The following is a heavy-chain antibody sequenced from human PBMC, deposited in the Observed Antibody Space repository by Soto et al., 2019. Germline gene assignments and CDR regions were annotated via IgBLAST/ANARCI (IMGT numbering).Heavy chain of an antibody. J-gene: IGHJ4*02. CDR1: GGTFSSYT. CDR3: ASRNSGNDY. CDR2: IIPIFYTT. Sequence: QVLLVQSGAEVKKPGSLVKVSCKASGGTFSSYTINWVRQAPGQGLEWMGGIIPIFYTTNYAQKFQGRVTITADKSTSTAYMELSSLRSEDTAVYYCASRNSGNDYWGQGTLVTVSS. V-gene: IGHV1-69*06. D-gene: IGHD6-19*01.